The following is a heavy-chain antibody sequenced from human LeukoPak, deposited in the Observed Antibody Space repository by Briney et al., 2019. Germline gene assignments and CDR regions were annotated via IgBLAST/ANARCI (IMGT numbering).Heavy chain of an antibody. J-gene: IGHJ4*02. Sequence: GGSLRLSCAASGFTFSSYSMNWVRQAPGKGLEWVSGSNWNGGSTGYADSVKGRFTISRDNAKNSLYLQMNSLRAEDTALYYCARLHQGLPPDYWGQGTLATVSS. CDR3: ARLHQGLPPDY. V-gene: IGHV3-20*04. CDR1: GFTFSSYS. D-gene: IGHD5-18*01. CDR2: SNWNGGST.